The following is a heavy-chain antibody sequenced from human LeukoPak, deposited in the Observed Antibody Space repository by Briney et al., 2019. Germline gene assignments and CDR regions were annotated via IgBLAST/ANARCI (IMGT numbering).Heavy chain of an antibody. D-gene: IGHD6-13*01. CDR1: GGSISSYY. J-gene: IGHJ5*02. CDR2: IYYSGST. Sequence: PSETLSLTCTVSGGSISSYYWSWIRQPPGKGLEWIGSIYYSGSTKYNPSLKSRATISLKASKNQLSLKVSSVLGADTAVYYYARTEEQLAPFDPWGQGTLVTVSS. V-gene: IGHV4-59*01. CDR3: ARTEEQLAPFDP.